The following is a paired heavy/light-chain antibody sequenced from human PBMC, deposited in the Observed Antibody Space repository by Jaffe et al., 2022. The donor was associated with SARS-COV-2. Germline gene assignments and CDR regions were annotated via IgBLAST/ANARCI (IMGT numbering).Heavy chain of an antibody. J-gene: IGHJ4*02. CDR1: GYTFPTYG. CDR2: ISGDNDNT. Sequence: QVQLVQSGAEVKKPGASVKVSCKASGYTFPTYGFSWVRQAPGQGLEWMGWISGDNDNTIYAQKFQGRVTVTTDRSASTAYMELRSLRSDDTAVYWCARSSMTTVVSAPYDFWGQGTLVTVSS. CDR3: ARSSMTTVVSAPYDF. V-gene: IGHV1-18*01. D-gene: IGHD4-17*01.
Light chain of an antibody. CDR2: DTS. J-gene: IGLJ2*01. CDR1: TGAVTSGHY. Sequence: QAVVTQEPSLTVSPGGTVTLTCGSSTGAVTSGHYPFWFQQHPGQAPRALIYDTSKKHSWTPARFSGSLLGGKAALTLSGAQPEDEADYYCLLSYTGARPVFGGGTKLTVL. V-gene: IGLV7-46*01. CDR3: LLSYTGARPV.